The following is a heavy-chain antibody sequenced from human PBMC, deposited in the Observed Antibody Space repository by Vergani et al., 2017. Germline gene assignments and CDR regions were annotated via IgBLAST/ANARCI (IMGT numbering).Heavy chain of an antibody. V-gene: IGHV4-61*02. D-gene: IGHD4-17*01. Sequence: QVQLQQWGAGLVKPSQTLSLTCTVSGGSISSGGYYWSWIRQPAGKGLEWIGRIYTSGSTNYNPSLKSRVTMSVDTSKNQFSLKLSSVTAADTAVYYCARDYGDEYYFDYWGQGTMVTVSS. CDR2: IYTSGST. CDR3: ARDYGDEYYFDY. J-gene: IGHJ4*02. CDR1: GGSISSGGYY.